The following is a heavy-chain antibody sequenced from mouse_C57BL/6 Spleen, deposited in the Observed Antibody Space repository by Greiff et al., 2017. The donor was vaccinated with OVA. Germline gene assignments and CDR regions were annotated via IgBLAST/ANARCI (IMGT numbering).Heavy chain of an antibody. Sequence: EVQLVESEGGLVQPGSSMKLSCTASGFTFSDYYMAWVRQVPEKGLEWVANINYDGSSTYYLDSLKSRFIISRDNAKNILYLQMSSLKSEDTATYYCARESLYYYGSSYWYFDVWGTGTTVTVSS. CDR2: INYDGSST. J-gene: IGHJ1*03. CDR3: ARESLYYYGSSYWYFDV. CDR1: GFTFSDYY. V-gene: IGHV5-16*01. D-gene: IGHD1-1*01.